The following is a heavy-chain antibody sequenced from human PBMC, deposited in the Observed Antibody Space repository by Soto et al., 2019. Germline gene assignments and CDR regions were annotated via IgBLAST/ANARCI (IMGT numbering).Heavy chain of an antibody. CDR1: GYTFSNYG. Sequence: ASVKVSCKPSGYTFSNYGITWVRQAPGQPLEWPGWISLYSDGTNYAQKFQGRVSMTTDTSTTTAYMELRSLRSDDTAVYYCARVVPGAEAWFGPWGQGTLVTVSS. CDR3: ARVVPGAEAWFGP. J-gene: IGHJ5*02. D-gene: IGHD2-2*01. CDR2: ISLYSDGT. V-gene: IGHV1-18*01.